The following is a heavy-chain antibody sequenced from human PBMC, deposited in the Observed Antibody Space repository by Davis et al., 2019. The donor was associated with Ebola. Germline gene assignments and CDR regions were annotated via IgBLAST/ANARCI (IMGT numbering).Heavy chain of an antibody. Sequence: ASVKVSCKASGYTFTGYYIHWVRQAPGQGLEWMGWINPNSGDTKYSQKFQGWVTMTRDTPISTAYMELNRLTSDDTAVYYCARDRVCSGATCYAYFDFWGQVTLVTVSS. CDR2: INPNSGDT. J-gene: IGHJ4*02. D-gene: IGHD2-15*01. V-gene: IGHV1-2*04. CDR3: ARDRVCSGATCYAYFDF. CDR1: GYTFTGYY.